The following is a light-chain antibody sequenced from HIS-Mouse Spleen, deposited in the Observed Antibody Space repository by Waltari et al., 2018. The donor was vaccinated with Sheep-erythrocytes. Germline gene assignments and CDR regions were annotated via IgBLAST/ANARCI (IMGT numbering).Light chain of an antibody. CDR3: QAWDSSTVV. J-gene: IGLJ2*01. CDR2: QDS. CDR1: KLGDKY. Sequence: SYELTQQPSVPVSPGPTASIPCSGNKLGDKYACWYQQKPGHSPVLVIYQDSKRPSGIPERFSGSNSGNTATLTISGTQAMDEADYYCQAWDSSTVVFGGGTKLTVL. V-gene: IGLV3-1*01.